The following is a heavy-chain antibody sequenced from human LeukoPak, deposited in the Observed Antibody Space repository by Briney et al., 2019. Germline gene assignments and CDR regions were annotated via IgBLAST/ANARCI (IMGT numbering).Heavy chain of an antibody. J-gene: IGHJ4*02. V-gene: IGHV4-34*01. Sequence: SETLSLTCAVYGGSFSGYYWSWIRQPPGKGLEWIGEINHSGSTNYNPSLKSRVTISVDTSKNQFSLKLSSVTAADTAVYYCARLVVVAGLRRDYWGQGTLVTVSS. CDR2: INHSGST. D-gene: IGHD2-21*01. CDR3: ARLVVVAGLRRDY. CDR1: GGSFSGYY.